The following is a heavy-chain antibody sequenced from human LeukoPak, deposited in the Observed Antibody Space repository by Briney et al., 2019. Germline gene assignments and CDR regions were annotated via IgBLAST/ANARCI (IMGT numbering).Heavy chain of an antibody. J-gene: IGHJ4*02. Sequence: ASVKVTCKASGYTFTSYYMHWVRQAPGQGLEWMGIINPSGGSTSYAQKFQGRVTMTRDMSTSTVYMELSSLRSEDTAVYYCARGVAVAGMSWSYFDYWGQGTLVTVSS. CDR1: GYTFTSYY. V-gene: IGHV1-46*01. CDR3: ARGVAVAGMSWSYFDY. CDR2: INPSGGST. D-gene: IGHD6-19*01.